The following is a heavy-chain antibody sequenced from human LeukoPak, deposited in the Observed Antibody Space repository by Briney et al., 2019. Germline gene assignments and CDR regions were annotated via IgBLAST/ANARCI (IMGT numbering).Heavy chain of an antibody. V-gene: IGHV4-34*01. CDR2: INHSGST. Sequence: SETLSLTCAVYGGSFSGYYWSWIRQPPGRGLEWIGEINHSGSTNYNPSLKSRVTISVDTSKNQFSLKLSSVTAADTAVYYCASRRSGSLLRRNAFDIWGQGTMVTVSS. D-gene: IGHD3-10*01. CDR3: ASRRSGSLLRRNAFDI. CDR1: GGSFSGYY. J-gene: IGHJ3*02.